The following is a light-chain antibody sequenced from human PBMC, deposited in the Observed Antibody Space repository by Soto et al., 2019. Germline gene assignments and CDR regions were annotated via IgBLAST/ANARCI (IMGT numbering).Light chain of an antibody. CDR2: GVS. J-gene: IGKJ1*01. CDR1: QRVSSKY. CDR3: QQYGDSPWT. Sequence: EIVLTQSPGTLSLSPGERVTLSCRASQRVSSKYLGWFQQKPGRAPRLLIYGVSSRANGIPDRFIGGGSATDFTLTISRLEPEDLAVYFCQQYGDSPWTFGQGTTVEIK. V-gene: IGKV3-20*01.